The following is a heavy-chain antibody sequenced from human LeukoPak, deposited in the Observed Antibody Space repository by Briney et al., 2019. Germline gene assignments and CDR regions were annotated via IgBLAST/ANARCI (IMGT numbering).Heavy chain of an antibody. Sequence: ETGGSLRLSCAASGFTFSSYGMHWLRQAPGKGLEWVAVISYDGSNKYYADSVKGRFTISRDNSKNTLYLQMNSLRAEDTAVYYCAKGSRRPADYWGQGTLVTVSS. D-gene: IGHD1-1*01. CDR2: ISYDGSNK. J-gene: IGHJ4*02. CDR1: GFTFSSYG. CDR3: AKGSRRPADY. V-gene: IGHV3-30*18.